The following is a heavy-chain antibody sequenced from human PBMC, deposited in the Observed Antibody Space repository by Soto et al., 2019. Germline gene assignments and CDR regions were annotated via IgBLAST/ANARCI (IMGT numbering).Heavy chain of an antibody. CDR3: VSSLL. J-gene: IGHJ4*01. CDR2: IKGDGSEK. V-gene: IGHV3-7*01. CDR1: GFTFSSYW. Sequence: EVQMVESGGGLVQPGGSLRLSCAVSGFTFSSYWMYWVRQAPGKGLEWVANIKGDGSEKNYVDSVKGRFTISRDNAKNSLYLQMNSLRVEDTAVYYCVSSLLRGHGNLVTVSS.